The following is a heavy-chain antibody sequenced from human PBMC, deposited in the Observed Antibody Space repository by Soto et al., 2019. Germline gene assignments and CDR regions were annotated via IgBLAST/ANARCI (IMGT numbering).Heavy chain of an antibody. CDR3: TRDYGGDYGDYYYYMDV. V-gene: IGHV3-49*03. D-gene: IGHD4-17*01. CDR1: GFTFGDYA. J-gene: IGHJ6*03. CDR2: IRSKAYGGTT. Sequence: TGGSLRLSCTASGFTFGDYAMSWFRQAPGKGLEWVGFIRSKAYGGTTEYAASVKGRFTISRDDSKSIAYLQMNSLKTEDAAVYYCTRDYGGDYGDYYYYMDVWGKGTTVTVSS.